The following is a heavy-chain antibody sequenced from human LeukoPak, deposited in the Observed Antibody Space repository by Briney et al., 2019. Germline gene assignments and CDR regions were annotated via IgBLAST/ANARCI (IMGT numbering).Heavy chain of an antibody. Sequence: GGSLRLSCAASGFTFNSYAMHWVRQAPGKGLEWVAVISYDGSNKYYADSVKGRFTISRDNSKNTVYLQMISLRAEDTAIYYCARFRGYGDYDFRFDYWGQGTLVTVS. CDR1: GFTFNSYA. V-gene: IGHV3-30*04. J-gene: IGHJ4*02. CDR2: ISYDGSNK. D-gene: IGHD4-17*01. CDR3: ARFRGYGDYDFRFDY.